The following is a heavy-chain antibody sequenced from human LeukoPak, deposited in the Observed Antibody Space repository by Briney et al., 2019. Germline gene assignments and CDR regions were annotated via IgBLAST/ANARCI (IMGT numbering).Heavy chain of an antibody. CDR1: GGSISRYF. D-gene: IGHD6-19*01. CDR3: ARLIAVAGTFYYFDY. CDR2: ISSSGST. Sequence: SETLSLTCTVSGGSISRYFWTWIRLPPTKGLEWIGYISSSGSTSYNPSLTSRVTMSIDTSKNHFSLKLSSVTAADTAMYYCARLIAVAGTFYYFDYWGQGTLVTVSP. J-gene: IGHJ4*02. V-gene: IGHV4-59*08.